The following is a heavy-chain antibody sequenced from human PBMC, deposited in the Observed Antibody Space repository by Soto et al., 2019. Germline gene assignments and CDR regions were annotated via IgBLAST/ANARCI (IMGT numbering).Heavy chain of an antibody. CDR3: VAYHPSGKYY. D-gene: IGHD3-16*01. J-gene: IGHJ4*02. V-gene: IGHV3-33*01. CDR2: IWHDGSNI. Sequence: QVQLVESGGGVVQPGRSLRLSCGASGFTFNTHGMHWVRQAPGKGLEWVALIWHDGSNINYGDSVKGRFTISRDDSKNMLYLHMNSLRVEDTAVYYCVAYHPSGKYYWGQGTLVTVSS. CDR1: GFTFNTHG.